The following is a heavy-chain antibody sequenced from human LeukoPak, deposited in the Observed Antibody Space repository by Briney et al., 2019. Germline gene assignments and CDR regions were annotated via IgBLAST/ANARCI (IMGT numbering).Heavy chain of an antibody. Sequence: ASVKVSCKVSGYTLTELSMHWVRQAPGKGLEWMGGFDPEDGETLYAQKFRGRVTMTEDTSTDTAYMELSSLRSEDTAVYYCAAHIVVVTDPSFDYWGQGTLVTVSS. D-gene: IGHD2-21*02. V-gene: IGHV1-24*01. J-gene: IGHJ4*02. CDR3: AAHIVVVTDPSFDY. CDR1: GYTLTELS. CDR2: FDPEDGET.